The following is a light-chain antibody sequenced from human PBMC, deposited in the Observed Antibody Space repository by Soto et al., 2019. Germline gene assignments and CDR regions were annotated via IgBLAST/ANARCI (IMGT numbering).Light chain of an antibody. Sequence: IVRPTKTATLSVSPGARATLSCRASESVASYLAWYQQKPGQAPRLLIYAASTRATGIPARFSGSGSGTEFTLTISSLQSAEFEIQSCPHYSNWTPTTLAEGLRLELK. CDR2: AAS. CDR3: PHYSNWTPTT. J-gene: IGKJ5*01. V-gene: IGKV3-15*01. CDR1: ESVASY.